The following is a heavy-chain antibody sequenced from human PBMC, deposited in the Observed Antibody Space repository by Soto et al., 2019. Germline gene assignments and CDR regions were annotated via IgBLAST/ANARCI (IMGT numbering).Heavy chain of an antibody. CDR2: IYYSGST. D-gene: IGHD3-3*01. Sequence: SETLSLTCTVSGGSVNSDSYYWSWIRQPPGKGLEWIGYIYYSGSTNYNPSLKSRVTISVDTSKNQFSLKLSSVTAADTAVYYCAGADFTIFGAGYYGMDVWGQGTTVTVSS. CDR3: AGADFTIFGAGYYGMDV. CDR1: GGSVNSDSYY. V-gene: IGHV4-61*01. J-gene: IGHJ6*02.